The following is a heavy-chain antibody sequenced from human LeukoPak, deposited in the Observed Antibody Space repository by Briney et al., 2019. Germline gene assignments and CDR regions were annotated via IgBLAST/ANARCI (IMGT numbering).Heavy chain of an antibody. Sequence: NTSQTLSLTCTVSGSSISSGGYYWSWIRQHPGKGPEWIGYIYHSGRAYYNPSLKSRVSISVDTSKNQFSLTLSSMTAADTAVYCCARAEGLSSQSSYFFDYWGQGALVTVSS. CDR1: GSSISSGGYY. CDR2: IYHSGRA. J-gene: IGHJ4*02. D-gene: IGHD6-19*01. V-gene: IGHV4-31*03. CDR3: ARAEGLSSQSSYFFDY.